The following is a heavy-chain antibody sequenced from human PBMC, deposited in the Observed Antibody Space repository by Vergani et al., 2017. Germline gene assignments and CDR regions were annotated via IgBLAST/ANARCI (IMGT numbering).Heavy chain of an antibody. V-gene: IGHV3-23*04. CDR2: ISGLGGNI. J-gene: IGHJ5*02. CDR1: GITFWKFG. Sequence: EVDLVESGGGLAQPGGSLRLSCEASGITFWKFGMHWVRQGPGKGLEWVSSISGLGGNIFYADSVKGRFTISRDNSDNTLYLQMNALRAEDTAVYFCAKEQLVTGYSTGWFYLETWGQGSLVTVSS. D-gene: IGHD2/OR15-2a*01. CDR3: AKEQLVTGYSTGWFYLET.